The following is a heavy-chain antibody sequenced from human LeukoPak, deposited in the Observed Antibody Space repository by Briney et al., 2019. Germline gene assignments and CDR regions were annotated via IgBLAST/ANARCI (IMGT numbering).Heavy chain of an antibody. CDR1: GFTFSSYT. J-gene: IGHJ4*02. CDR2: ISSSSSST. Sequence: GGSLRLSCAASGFTFSSYTMNWVRQAPGKGLEWVSAISSSSSSTTDADPVKGRFTISRDNGKNSLFLQINRLSAEDTAVYYCAPSCGSDCPGAYWGQGTLVTVSS. CDR3: APSCGSDCPGAY. D-gene: IGHD2-21*02. V-gene: IGHV3-21*01.